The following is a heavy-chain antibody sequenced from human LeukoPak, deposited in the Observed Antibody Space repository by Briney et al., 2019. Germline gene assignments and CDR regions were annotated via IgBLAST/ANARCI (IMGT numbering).Heavy chain of an antibody. Sequence: SETLSLTCTVSGYSISSGYYWGWIRQPPGKGLEWIGSFYDSGNTYYNPSLKSRVTISVDTSKNQFSLKVRSVTAADTAVYFCARYRETGAAADFWGQGTPVTVSA. J-gene: IGHJ4*02. CDR1: GYSISSGYY. V-gene: IGHV4-38-2*02. CDR2: FYDSGNT. D-gene: IGHD1-26*01. CDR3: ARYRETGAAADF.